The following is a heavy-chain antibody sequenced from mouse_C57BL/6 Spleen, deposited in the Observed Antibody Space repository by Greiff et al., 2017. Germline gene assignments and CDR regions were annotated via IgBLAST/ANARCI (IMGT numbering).Heavy chain of an antibody. V-gene: IGHV1-22*01. CDR1: GYTFTDYN. J-gene: IGHJ1*03. D-gene: IGHD1-1*01. CDR3: ARNYGSSSYWYFDV. CDR2: INPNNGGT. Sequence: DVQLQESGPELVKPGASVKMSCKASGYTFTDYNMHWVKQSHGKSLEWIGYINPNNGGTSYNQKFKGKATLTVNKSSSTAYMELRSLTSEDSAVYYCARNYGSSSYWYFDVWGTGTTVTVSS.